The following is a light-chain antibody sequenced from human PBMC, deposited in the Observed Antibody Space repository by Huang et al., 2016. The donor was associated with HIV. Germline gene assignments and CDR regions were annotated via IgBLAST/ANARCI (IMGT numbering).Light chain of an antibody. J-gene: IGKJ5*01. CDR2: GAS. V-gene: IGKV3-15*01. CDR3: QQYNNWPSIT. Sequence: EIVMTQSPATLSVSPGERATLSCRASQSVTSLAWYQQKPGQTPRRLIYGASTRATGIPARFSCSGSGTDFTLTISSLQSEDFAVYYCQQYNNWPSITFGQETRLEIK. CDR1: QSVTS.